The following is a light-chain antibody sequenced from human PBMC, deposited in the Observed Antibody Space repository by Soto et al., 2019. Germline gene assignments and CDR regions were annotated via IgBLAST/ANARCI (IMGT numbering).Light chain of an antibody. CDR2: GNI. V-gene: IGLV1-40*01. CDR1: SCNIGAGYD. CDR3: QSYDSTLSDRYV. J-gene: IGLJ1*01. Sequence: QSVLTQPPSVSGAPGQRVTISCTGSSCNIGAGYDVHWYQQRPGTAPKLLIFGNINRPSGVPDRFSGSKSGTSASLTITGLQAEDEGDYYCQSYDSTLSDRYVFGTGTKLTVL.